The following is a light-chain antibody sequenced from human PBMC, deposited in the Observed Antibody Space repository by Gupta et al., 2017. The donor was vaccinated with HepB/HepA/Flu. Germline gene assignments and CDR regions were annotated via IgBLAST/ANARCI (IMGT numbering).Light chain of an antibody. CDR3: QAWDSSTGVV. V-gene: IGLV3-1*01. CDR2: QDA. Sequence: SYELTQPPSVSVSPGQTASITCSGDKLGDKYVCWYQQRPGQSPVLVIYQDAKRPSGIPERLSGSNSGNTATLTISGTQAMDEAVYYCQAWDSSTGVVFGGGTKLTVL. J-gene: IGLJ2*01. CDR1: KLGDKY.